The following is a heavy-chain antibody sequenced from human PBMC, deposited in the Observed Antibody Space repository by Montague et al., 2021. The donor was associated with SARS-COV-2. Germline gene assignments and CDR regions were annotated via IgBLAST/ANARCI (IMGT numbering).Heavy chain of an antibody. D-gene: IGHD6-13*01. J-gene: IGHJ4*02. V-gene: IGHV4-34*01. CDR2: INRSGST. CDR1: GGSFGVHY. CDR3: ASHPVFQQLYS. Sequence: SETLSLTCAVYGGSFGVHYWSWVRQPPGKGLEWIGEINRSGSTNFNPSLKSRFTISVDTSKNQFSLKLTSVTAADTAIYYCASHPVFQQLYSWGQGTLVSVSS.